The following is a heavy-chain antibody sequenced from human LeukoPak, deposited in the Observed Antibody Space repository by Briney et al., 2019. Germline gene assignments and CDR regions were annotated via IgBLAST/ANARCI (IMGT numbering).Heavy chain of an antibody. CDR3: AKDPGYYYDSSGLNDAFDI. CDR2: FRYDGSNK. D-gene: IGHD3-22*01. J-gene: IGHJ3*02. CDR1: GFTFSSYV. Sequence: GGSLRLSCAASGFTFSSYVMHLVRQAPGNGLEWVAFFRYDGSNKYYADSVKGRFTISRDNYKNTLYLQMNSLRAEDTAVYYCAKDPGYYYDSSGLNDAFDIWGQGTMVTVSS. V-gene: IGHV3-30*02.